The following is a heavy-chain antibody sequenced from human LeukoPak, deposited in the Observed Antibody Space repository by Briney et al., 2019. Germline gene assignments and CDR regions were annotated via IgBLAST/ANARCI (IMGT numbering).Heavy chain of an antibody. CDR2: ISSSSSYI. V-gene: IGHV3-21*01. J-gene: IGHJ3*02. CDR1: GFTFSSYS. CDR3: ARDEWGDAFDI. Sequence: MPGGSLRLSCAASGFTFSSYSMNWVRQAPGKGLEWVSSISSSSSYIHSADSVRGRFTISRDNAKNSLFPQMNSLRAEDTAVYYCARDEWGDAFDIWGQGTMVTVFS. D-gene: IGHD1-26*01.